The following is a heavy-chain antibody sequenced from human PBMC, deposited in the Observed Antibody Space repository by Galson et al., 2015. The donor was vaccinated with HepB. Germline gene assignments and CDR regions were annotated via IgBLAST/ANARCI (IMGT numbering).Heavy chain of an antibody. CDR1: GDSINSGDFY. V-gene: IGHV4-30-4*08. CDR3: ARFLVAGLSYWYFDF. Sequence: TLSLTCSVSGDSINSGDFYWSWIRQPPGKGLEWIGDIYYSGTTNYNPSLRSRLTISVDTSRNNFSLKLTSVSAADTAVYYCARFLVAGLSYWYFDFWGRGTLVTVSS. D-gene: IGHD2/OR15-2a*01. CDR2: IYYSGTT. J-gene: IGHJ2*01.